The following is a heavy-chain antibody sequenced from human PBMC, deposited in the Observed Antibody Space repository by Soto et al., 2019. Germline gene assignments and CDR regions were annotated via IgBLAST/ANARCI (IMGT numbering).Heavy chain of an antibody. CDR3: ARGKDYDFWSGYPNWFDP. CDR1: GGSVSSGSYY. CDR2: IYYSGST. V-gene: IGHV4-61*01. J-gene: IGHJ5*02. D-gene: IGHD3-3*01. Sequence: PSETLSLTCTVSGGSVSSGSYYWSWIRQPPGKGLEWIGYIYYSGSTNYNPSLKSRVTISVDTSKNQFSLKLSSVTAADTAVFFFARGKDYDFWSGYPNWFDPWGQGTLVTVSS.